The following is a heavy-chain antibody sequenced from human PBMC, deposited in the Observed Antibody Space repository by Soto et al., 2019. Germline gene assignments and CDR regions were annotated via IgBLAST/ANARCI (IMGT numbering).Heavy chain of an antibody. CDR2: INSDGSST. D-gene: IGHD5-12*01. Sequence: EVQLVESGGGLVQPGGSLRLSCAASGFTFSSYWMHWVRQAPGKGLVWVSRINSDGSSTSYADSVKGRFTISRDNAKNTLYLQMNSLRAEDTAVYYCAREVVAHSGYVRLRYFDYWGQGTLVTVSS. CDR3: AREVVAHSGYVRLRYFDY. J-gene: IGHJ4*02. V-gene: IGHV3-74*01. CDR1: GFTFSSYW.